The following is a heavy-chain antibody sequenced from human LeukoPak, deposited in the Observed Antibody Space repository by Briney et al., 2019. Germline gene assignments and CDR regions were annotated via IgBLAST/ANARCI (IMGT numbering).Heavy chain of an antibody. D-gene: IGHD3-10*01. CDR3: ARSTDGSGSYYYYGMDV. V-gene: IGHV3-11*01. CDR1: RFIFSDYH. CDR2: LRSSGNPM. J-gene: IGHJ6*02. Sequence: GGSLRLSCTPSRFIFSDYHMSWIPHATGGGGEGVSYLRSSGNPMHYADSVGGRFTISRDNAKNSLYLHMNSLRAEDAAVYYCARSTDGSGSYYYYGMDVWGQGTTVTVSS.